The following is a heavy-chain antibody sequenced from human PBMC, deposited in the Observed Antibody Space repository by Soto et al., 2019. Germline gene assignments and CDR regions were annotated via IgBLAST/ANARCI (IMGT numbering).Heavy chain of an antibody. D-gene: IGHD4-17*01. J-gene: IGHJ4*02. CDR2: MNPNSGKT. CDR1: GYTFTSYD. V-gene: IGHV1-8*01. CDR3: ARTLYADNVDY. Sequence: QVQLVQSGAEVKKPGASVKVSCKASGYTFTSYDINWVRQATGQGLEWMGWMNPNSGKTGYAQKFQGRVTMTRNTSISTAYMEMSSLRAEATAGYYCARTLYADNVDYWGQGTLVTVSS.